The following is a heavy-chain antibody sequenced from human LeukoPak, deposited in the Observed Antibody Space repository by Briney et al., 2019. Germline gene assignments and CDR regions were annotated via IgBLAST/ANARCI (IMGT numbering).Heavy chain of an antibody. J-gene: IGHJ4*02. CDR1: GFTFSSYA. CDR2: ISGSGGST. D-gene: IGHD4-17*01. V-gene: IGHV3-23*01. Sequence: GGSLRLSCAASGFTFSSYAMSWVRQAPGKGLEWVSAISGSGGSTYCADSAKGRFTISRDNSKNTLYLQMNSLRAEDTAIYYCARQSGTMVTTRFDYWGQGTLVTVSS. CDR3: ARQSGTMVTTRFDY.